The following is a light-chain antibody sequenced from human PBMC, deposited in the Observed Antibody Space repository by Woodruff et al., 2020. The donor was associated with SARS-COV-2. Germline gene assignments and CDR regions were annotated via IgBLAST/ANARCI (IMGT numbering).Light chain of an antibody. J-gene: IGKJ1*01. Sequence: SQSIATYLHWYQHKPDQSPKLLIYGASTRATGIPARFSGSGSGTEFTLTISSLQPEDFAVYYCQQCDDWPPGTFGQGTK. V-gene: IGKV3-15*01. CDR3: QQCDDWPPGT. CDR1: QSIATY. CDR2: GAS.